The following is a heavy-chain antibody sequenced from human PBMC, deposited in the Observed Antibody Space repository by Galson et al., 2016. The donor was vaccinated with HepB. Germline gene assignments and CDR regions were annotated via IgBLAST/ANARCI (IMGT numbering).Heavy chain of an antibody. V-gene: IGHV3-74*01. Sequence: SLRLSCAASGFSFSRYWMHWARQAPGKGLVCVSRINKDGSSTSYADSVKGRFTISRDNAKNTLYLQMNSLRAEDTAVYYCARMESGGYDFWSGHYSWSGGMDVWGQGTTVTVSS. CDR3: ARMESGGYDFWSGHYSWSGGMDV. J-gene: IGHJ6*02. CDR1: GFSFSRYW. CDR2: INKDGSST. D-gene: IGHD3-3*01.